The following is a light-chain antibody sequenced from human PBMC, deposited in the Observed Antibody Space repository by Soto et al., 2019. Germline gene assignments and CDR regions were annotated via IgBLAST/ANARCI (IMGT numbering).Light chain of an antibody. CDR3: QQRSNLIT. J-gene: IGKJ5*01. V-gene: IGKV3-11*01. Sequence: EIVLTQSPATLSLSPGERATLSCRASQSVSSYLAWYQQKPGQAPRLLIYDASNRATGIPARFSGSGSGTDFTLTISSLEPEDFAVYYCQQRSNLITFGQGTHWRL. CDR1: QSVSSY. CDR2: DAS.